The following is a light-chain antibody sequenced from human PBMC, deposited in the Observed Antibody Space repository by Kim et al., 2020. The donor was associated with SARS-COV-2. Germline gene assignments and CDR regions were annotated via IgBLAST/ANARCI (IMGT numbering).Light chain of an antibody. CDR1: QSVSSTD. Sequence: SPGENATPSRRASQSVSSTDLACDHQRPGQAPRLPISLAHTRATGAPDRCSGGGSGKDFTLTIRRLEPEDAGVFYCQQYDTSPYTFGPGTKVDIK. V-gene: IGKV3-20*01. J-gene: IGKJ2*01. CDR3: QQYDTSPYT. CDR2: LAH.